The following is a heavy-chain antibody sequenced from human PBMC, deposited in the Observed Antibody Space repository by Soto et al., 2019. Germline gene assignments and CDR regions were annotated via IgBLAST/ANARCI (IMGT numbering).Heavy chain of an antibody. CDR1: GFTFSSYE. CDR2: ISSSGSTI. Sequence: LRLSCAASGFTFSSYEMNWVRQAPGKGLEWVSYISSSGSTIYYADSVKGRFTISRDNAKNSLYLQMNSLRAEDTAVYYCASRNVAYYYYGMDVWGQGTTVTVSS. V-gene: IGHV3-48*03. CDR3: ASRNVAYYYYGMDV. J-gene: IGHJ6*02. D-gene: IGHD2-15*01.